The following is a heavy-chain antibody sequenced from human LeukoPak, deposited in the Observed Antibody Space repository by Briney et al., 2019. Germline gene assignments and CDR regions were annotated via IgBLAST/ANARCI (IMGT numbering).Heavy chain of an antibody. V-gene: IGHV3-48*03. D-gene: IGHD1-26*01. J-gene: IGHJ4*02. CDR3: AKVIAWELLGYFDY. CDR1: GFTFSSYE. Sequence: GGSLRLSCAASGFTFSSYEMNWVRQAPGKGLEWVSYISSSGSTIYYADSVKGRFTISRDNSKNTLYLQMNSLRAEDTAVYYCAKVIAWELLGYFDYWGQGTLVTVSS. CDR2: ISSSGSTI.